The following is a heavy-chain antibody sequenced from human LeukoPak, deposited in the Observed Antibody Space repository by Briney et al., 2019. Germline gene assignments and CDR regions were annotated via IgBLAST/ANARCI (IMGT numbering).Heavy chain of an antibody. Sequence: PGGSLRLSCAVSGFTFSSYAMSWVRQAPGKGLEWVSGISGSGDATYYADSVKGRFTISRDNSKNTLYLQVNSLRAEDTAVYYCAKGYTSGWYYFDYWGQGTLVTVSS. J-gene: IGHJ4*02. CDR1: GFTFSSYA. CDR2: ISGSGDAT. V-gene: IGHV3-23*01. D-gene: IGHD6-25*01. CDR3: AKGYTSGWYYFDY.